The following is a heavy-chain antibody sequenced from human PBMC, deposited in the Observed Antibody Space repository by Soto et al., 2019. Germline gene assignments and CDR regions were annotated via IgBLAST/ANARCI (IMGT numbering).Heavy chain of an antibody. CDR3: VREIGANTDY. CDR1: GASVSSGSHY. J-gene: IGHJ4*02. V-gene: IGHV4-61*01. Sequence: SETLSLTCSVSGASVSSGSHYWSWIRQSPGKGLEWIGFIYYSGSTNYNPSLKSRVTISVDTFKNQFSLKVSSVTAADTAVYFCVREIGANTDYWGQGTLVTVSS. D-gene: IGHD1-26*01. CDR2: IYYSGST.